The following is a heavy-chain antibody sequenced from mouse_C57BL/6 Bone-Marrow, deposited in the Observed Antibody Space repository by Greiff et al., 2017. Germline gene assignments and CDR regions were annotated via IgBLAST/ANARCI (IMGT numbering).Heavy chain of an antibody. CDR3: TGEDYDEGFAY. D-gene: IGHD2-4*01. CDR2: IYPGNSDT. V-gene: IGHV1-5*01. CDR1: GYTFTSYW. J-gene: IGHJ3*01. Sequence: EVQLQQSGAVLARPGASVKMSCKTSGYTFTSYWMHWVKQRPGQGLEWIGAIYPGNSDTSYNQKFKGKAKLTAVTSASTAYMELSSLTNEDSAVYYCTGEDYDEGFAYWGQGTLVTVSA.